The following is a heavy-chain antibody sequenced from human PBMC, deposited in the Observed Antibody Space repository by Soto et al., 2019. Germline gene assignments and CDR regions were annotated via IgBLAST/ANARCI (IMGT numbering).Heavy chain of an antibody. V-gene: IGHV3-53*01. J-gene: IGHJ4*02. Sequence: GGALRLSCAASGFTVSSNYMSWVRQAPGKGLEWVSVIYSGGSSYYAVSVQGRFTISRDNSKNTVYLQMNSLRAEDTAVYYCARALLSFDYWGQGTLVTVSS. CDR3: ARALLSFDY. CDR2: IYSGGSS. CDR1: GFTVSSNY.